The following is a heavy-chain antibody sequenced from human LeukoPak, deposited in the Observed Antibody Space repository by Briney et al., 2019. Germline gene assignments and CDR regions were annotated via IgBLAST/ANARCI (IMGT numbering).Heavy chain of an antibody. CDR2: IYYSGST. Sequence: SETLSLTCTVSGGSISSSSYYWGWIRQPPGTGLEWIGSIYYSGSTYYNPSPKSRVTISVDTSKNQFSLKLSSVTAADTAVYYCARHYYDSSGYYYRNFDYWGQGTLVTVSS. CDR1: GGSISSSSYY. D-gene: IGHD3-22*01. J-gene: IGHJ4*02. V-gene: IGHV4-39*01. CDR3: ARHYYDSSGYYYRNFDY.